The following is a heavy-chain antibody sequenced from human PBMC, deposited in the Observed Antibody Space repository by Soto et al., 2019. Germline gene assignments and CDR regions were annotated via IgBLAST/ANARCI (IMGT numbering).Heavy chain of an antibody. CDR2: INHNGAT. D-gene: IGHD4-17*01. Sequence: PSEALSLTCAVYGGSFSGDYWSWVRQPPGKGLEWIGEINHNGATYYNPSLRSRATISADTSKNQFFLSLTSVTAADTAVYYCARQDYGDSPDSWGQGTLVTVSS. CDR1: GGSFSGDY. V-gene: IGHV4-34*01. J-gene: IGHJ4*02. CDR3: ARQDYGDSPDS.